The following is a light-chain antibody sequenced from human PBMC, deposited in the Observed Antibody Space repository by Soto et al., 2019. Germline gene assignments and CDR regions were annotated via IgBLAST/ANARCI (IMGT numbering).Light chain of an antibody. V-gene: IGKV3-20*01. J-gene: IGKJ1*01. Sequence: EIVLTQSPGTLSLSPGERATLSCRASQSVSSGLAWYQQKPGQAPRLLMYDASTRATDIPDRFSGGGSGTDCTLTISRLEPEDFAVYYCQQYGGSPWTFGQGTKVEIK. CDR3: QQYGGSPWT. CDR1: QSVSSG. CDR2: DAS.